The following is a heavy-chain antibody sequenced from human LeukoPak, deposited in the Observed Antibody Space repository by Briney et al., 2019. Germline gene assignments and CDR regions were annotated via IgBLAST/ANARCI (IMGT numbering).Heavy chain of an antibody. V-gene: IGHV4-39*07. CDR2: IYYSGST. CDR3: ARTHYDFWSGYLPPNWFDP. CDR1: GGSISSSSYY. D-gene: IGHD3-3*01. J-gene: IGHJ5*02. Sequence: SETLSLTCTVSGGSISSSSYYWGWIRQPPGKGLEWIGSIYYSGSTYYNPSLKSRVTISVDTSKNQFSLKLSSVTAADTAVYYCARTHYDFWSGYLPPNWFDPWGQGTLVTVSS.